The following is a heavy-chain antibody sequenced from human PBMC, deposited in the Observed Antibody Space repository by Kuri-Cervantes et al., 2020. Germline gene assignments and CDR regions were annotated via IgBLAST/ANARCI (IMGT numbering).Heavy chain of an antibody. V-gene: IGHV3-9*01. D-gene: IGHD6-19*01. Sequence: GGSLRLSCAASGFTFDDYAMHWVRQAPGKGLEWVSGISWNSGSIGYADSVKGRFTMSRDNAKNSLYLQMNSLRAEDTAVYYRARESTSGWYPWGQGTLVTVSS. J-gene: IGHJ5*02. CDR2: ISWNSGSI. CDR1: GFTFDDYA. CDR3: ARESTSGWYP.